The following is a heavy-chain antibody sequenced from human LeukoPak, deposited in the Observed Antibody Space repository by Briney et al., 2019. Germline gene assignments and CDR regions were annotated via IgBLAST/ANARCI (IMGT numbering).Heavy chain of an antibody. CDR2: IYYSGST. V-gene: IGHV4-30-4*01. CDR3: ARVVDIVATIGGFDY. D-gene: IGHD5-12*01. Sequence: SQTLSLTCTVSGVSISSGDYYWRWIRQPPGKGLEWIGYIYYSGSTYYNPSLKSRVTISVDTSKNQFSLKLSSVTAADTAVYYCARVVDIVATIGGFDYWGQGTLVTVSS. CDR1: GVSISSGDYY. J-gene: IGHJ4*02.